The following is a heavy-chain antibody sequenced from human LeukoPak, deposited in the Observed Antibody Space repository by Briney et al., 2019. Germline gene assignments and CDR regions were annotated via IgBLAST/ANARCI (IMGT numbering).Heavy chain of an antibody. Sequence: GGSLRLSCVASGFMFSDHAFHWVRQSPDKGLEWVALIGSDGSKKYYADSVQGRFTVSRENSKNTPFLQMNTLRADDTAVYFCARQMTSTRLFDSWGQGTLVTVSS. CDR3: ARQMTSTRLFDS. V-gene: IGHV3-30*04. J-gene: IGHJ4*02. D-gene: IGHD5/OR15-5a*01. CDR1: GFMFSDHA. CDR2: IGSDGSKK.